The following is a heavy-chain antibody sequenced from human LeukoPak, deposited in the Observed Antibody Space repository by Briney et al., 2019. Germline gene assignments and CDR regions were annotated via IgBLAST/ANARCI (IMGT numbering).Heavy chain of an antibody. Sequence: SETLSLTCTVSGYSISSGYYWGWIRQPPGKGLEWIGSIYYSGSTYYNPSLKSRVTISVDTSKNQFSLKLSSVTAADTAVYYCARDPSSMVRGAHAFDIWGQGTMVTVSS. CDR3: ARDPSSMVRGAHAFDI. V-gene: IGHV4-38-2*02. D-gene: IGHD3-10*01. J-gene: IGHJ3*02. CDR1: GYSISSGYY. CDR2: IYYSGST.